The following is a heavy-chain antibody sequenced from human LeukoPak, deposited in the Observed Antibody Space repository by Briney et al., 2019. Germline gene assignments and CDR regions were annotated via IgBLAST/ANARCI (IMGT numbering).Heavy chain of an antibody. D-gene: IGHD3-10*01. Sequence: SETLSLTCAVYGGSFSGYYWSWIRQPPGKGLEWIGEINHSGSTNYNPSLKSRVTISVDTSKNQFSLKLSSVTAADTAVYYCARGRQITMVRGVIRGGARFDPWGQGTLVTVSP. J-gene: IGHJ5*02. CDR3: ARGRQITMVRGVIRGGARFDP. CDR2: INHSGST. CDR1: GGSFSGYY. V-gene: IGHV4-34*01.